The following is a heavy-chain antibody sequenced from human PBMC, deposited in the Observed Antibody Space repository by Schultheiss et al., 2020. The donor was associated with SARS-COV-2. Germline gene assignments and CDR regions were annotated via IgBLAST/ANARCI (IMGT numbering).Heavy chain of an antibody. CDR2: MNPNSGNT. V-gene: IGHV1-8*01. J-gene: IGHJ4*02. D-gene: IGHD2-15*01. CDR3: ARDRQRYCSGGSCYSVGY. CDR1: GYTFTSYD. Sequence: ASVKVSCKASGYTFTSYDINWVRQATGQGLEWMGWMNPNSGNTGYAQKFQGRVTMTRNTSISTAYMELSSLRSEDTAVYYCARDRQRYCSGGSCYSVGYWGQGTLVTVSS.